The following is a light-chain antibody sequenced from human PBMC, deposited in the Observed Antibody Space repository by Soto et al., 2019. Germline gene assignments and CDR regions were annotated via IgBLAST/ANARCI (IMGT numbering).Light chain of an antibody. Sequence: IQMTHSPSSLSRSLGDMVTITFRASEGISSYLNWYQLKPGTAPKLLIYAASNLQSGVPPRFSGSGSGKDFTLTIAALQPDDFATYYCHQSFSSPRTFGQGTKVDIK. CDR1: EGISSY. J-gene: IGKJ1*01. CDR3: HQSFSSPRT. CDR2: AAS. V-gene: IGKV1-39*01.